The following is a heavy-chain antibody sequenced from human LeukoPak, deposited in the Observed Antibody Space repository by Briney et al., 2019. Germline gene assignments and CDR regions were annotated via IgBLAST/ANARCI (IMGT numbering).Heavy chain of an antibody. V-gene: IGHV4-59*12. CDR2: IYYSGST. D-gene: IGHD3-16*01. J-gene: IGHJ4*02. CDR3: ARVGYDYVWGSYPPDY. CDR1: GGSISSYY. Sequence: SETLSLTCTVSGGSISSYYWSWIRQPPGKGLEWIGYIYYSGSTNYNPSLKSRVTISVDTSKNQFSLKLSSVTAADTAVYYCARVGYDYVWGSYPPDYWGQGTLVTVSS.